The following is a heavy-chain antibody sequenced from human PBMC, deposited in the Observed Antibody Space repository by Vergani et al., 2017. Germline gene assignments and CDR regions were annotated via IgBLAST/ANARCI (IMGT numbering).Heavy chain of an antibody. V-gene: IGHV3-74*02. CDR2: INSDGSST. D-gene: IGHD2-21*01. CDR3: ARVPIAEVYSNYFDY. J-gene: IGHJ4*02. CDR1: GFTFSNYW. Sequence: EVQLLESGGGLVQPGGSLRLSCAASGFTFSNYWMHWVRQAPGKGLVWVSRINSDGSSTNYADSVKGRITISRDNAKNTLYLRMNSLRAEDTAVYYCARVPIAEVYSNYFDYWGQGTLVTVSS.